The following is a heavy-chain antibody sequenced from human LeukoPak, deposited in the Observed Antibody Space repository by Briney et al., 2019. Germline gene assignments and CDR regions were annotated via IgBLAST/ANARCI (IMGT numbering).Heavy chain of an antibody. CDR3: AGTPYSSSWYSLFDY. D-gene: IGHD6-13*01. J-gene: IGHJ4*02. V-gene: IGHV4-39*01. CDR1: GGSISSSSYY. CDR2: IYYSGST. Sequence: SETLSLTCTVSGGSISSSSYYWGWIRQPPGKGLEWIGSIYYSGSTCYNPSLKSRVTISVDTSKNQFSLKLSSVTAADTAVYYCAGTPYSSSWYSLFDYWGQGTLVTVSS.